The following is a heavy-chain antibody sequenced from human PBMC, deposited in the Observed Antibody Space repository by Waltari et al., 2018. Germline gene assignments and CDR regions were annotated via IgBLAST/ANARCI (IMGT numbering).Heavy chain of an antibody. V-gene: IGHV3-48*03. CDR2: ISSSGSTI. CDR1: GFTFSSYE. J-gene: IGHJ6*02. D-gene: IGHD2-21*02. Sequence: EVQLVESGGGLVQPGGSLRLSCAASGFTFSSYEMNWVRQAPGKGLEWVSYISSSGSTIYYADSVKGRFTISRDNAKNSLYLQMNSLRAEETAVYYCARERIVVVTAIIYYYYGMDVWGQGTTVTVSS. CDR3: ARERIVVVTAIIYYYYGMDV.